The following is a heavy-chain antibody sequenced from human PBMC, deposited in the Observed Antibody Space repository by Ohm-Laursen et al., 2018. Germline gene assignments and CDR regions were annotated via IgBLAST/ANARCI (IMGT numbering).Heavy chain of an antibody. J-gene: IGHJ4*02. CDR2: IYWNDDN. V-gene: IGHV2-5*01. D-gene: IGHD2-2*01. CDR1: GFSLSANGVG. Sequence: TQTLTLTCTFSGFSLSANGVGVAWVRQPPGKALEWLALIYWNDDNRYSPSLKSRLTITKDTSKNQVILTMTNMDPVDTATYYCAHRACSSTSCYLDYFDFWGQGTLVTVSS. CDR3: AHRACSSTSCYLDYFDF.